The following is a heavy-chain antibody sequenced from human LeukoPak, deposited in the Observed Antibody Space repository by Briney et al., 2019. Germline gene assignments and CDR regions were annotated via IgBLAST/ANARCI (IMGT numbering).Heavy chain of an antibody. J-gene: IGHJ3*02. CDR3: ARDLGSVAGTGGLDAFDI. CDR1: GGSISSSSYY. CDR2: IYYSGST. D-gene: IGHD6-19*01. V-gene: IGHV4-39*07. Sequence: SETLSLTCTVSGGSISSSSYYWGWIRQPPGKGLEWIGSIYYSGSTYYNPSLKSRVTISVDTSKNQFSLKLSSVTAADTAVYYCARDLGSVAGTGGLDAFDIWGQGTMVTVSS.